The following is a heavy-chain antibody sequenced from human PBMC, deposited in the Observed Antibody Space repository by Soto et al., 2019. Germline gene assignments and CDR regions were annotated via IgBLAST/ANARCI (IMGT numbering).Heavy chain of an antibody. J-gene: IGHJ6*01. CDR3: AKDMGSSSSKDYYYGMDV. CDR2: ISWNSGSI. D-gene: IGHD6-6*01. V-gene: IGHV3-9*01. CDR1: GFTFDDYA. Sequence: PWGALLVSCATSGFTFDDYAMHWVRQAPGKGLEWVPGISWNSGSIGYADSVKGRFTISRDNAKNSLYLQMNSLRAEDTALYYCAKDMGSSSSKDYYYGMDVWGQGTPVTVSS.